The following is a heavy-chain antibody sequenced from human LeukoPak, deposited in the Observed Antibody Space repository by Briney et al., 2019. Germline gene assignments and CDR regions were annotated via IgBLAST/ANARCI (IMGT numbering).Heavy chain of an antibody. D-gene: IGHD6-13*01. Sequence: GESLQISCKGSGYSFTNYWIGWVRQMPGKGLEWMGIIYPGDSDTRYSPSFQGQVTISADKSISTAYLQWSSLKASDTAMYYCARLRDSSSSAPFDYWGQGTLVTVSS. CDR3: ARLRDSSSSAPFDY. J-gene: IGHJ4*02. V-gene: IGHV5-51*01. CDR2: IYPGDSDT. CDR1: GYSFTNYW.